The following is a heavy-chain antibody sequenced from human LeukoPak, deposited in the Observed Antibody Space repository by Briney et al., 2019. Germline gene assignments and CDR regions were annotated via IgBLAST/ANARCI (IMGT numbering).Heavy chain of an antibody. CDR1: GYSFTSYW. Sequence: GESLKISCKGSGYSFTSYWISWVRQRPGKGLEWMGRIDPSDSYTNYSPSFQGLVTISADKSISTAYLQWSSLKASDTAMYFCATSRGYGFDLWGRGTLVTVSS. J-gene: IGHJ2*01. D-gene: IGHD5-12*01. V-gene: IGHV5-10-1*01. CDR3: ATSRGYGFDL. CDR2: IDPSDSYT.